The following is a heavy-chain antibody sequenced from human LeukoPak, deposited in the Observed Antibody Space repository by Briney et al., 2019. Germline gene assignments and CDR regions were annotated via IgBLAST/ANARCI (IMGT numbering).Heavy chain of an antibody. CDR3: ARVRGLVILDAFDI. CDR1: GYTFTGYY. CDR2: INPNSGGT. D-gene: IGHD3/OR15-3a*01. Sequence: ASVKVSCKASGYTFTGYYMHWVRQAPGQGLEWMGWINPNSGGTNYAQKFQGRVTMTRDTSISTAYMELSRLRSDDTAVYYCARVRGLVILDAFDIWGQGTMVTVSS. J-gene: IGHJ3*02. V-gene: IGHV1-2*02.